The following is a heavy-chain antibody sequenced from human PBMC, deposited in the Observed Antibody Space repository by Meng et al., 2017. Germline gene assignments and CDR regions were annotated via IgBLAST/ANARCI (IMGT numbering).Heavy chain of an antibody. Sequence: SVKVSCKASGGTFSSYAISWVRQAPGQGLEWMGGIIPIFGTANYAQKIQGRVTITTDESTSTAYMELSSLRSEDTAVYYCARNRRNEYYYDSSGYYPPDYWGQGTLVTVSS. V-gene: IGHV1-69*05. CDR3: ARNRRNEYYYDSSGYYPPDY. CDR2: IIPIFGTA. CDR1: GGTFSSYA. D-gene: IGHD3-22*01. J-gene: IGHJ4*02.